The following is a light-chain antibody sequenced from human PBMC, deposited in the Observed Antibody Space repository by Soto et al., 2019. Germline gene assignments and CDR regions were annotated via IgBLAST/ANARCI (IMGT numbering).Light chain of an antibody. J-gene: IGKJ1*01. CDR1: QGISSW. CDR2: DAS. Sequence: DIQMTQSPSTLSASVGDRVAITCRGSQGISSWLAWYQQKPGKAPKLLIYDASSLESGVPSRFSGSGSGTEFTLTISSLQPDDFATYYCQQYNSYSPWTFGQGTKVDI. V-gene: IGKV1-5*01. CDR3: QQYNSYSPWT.